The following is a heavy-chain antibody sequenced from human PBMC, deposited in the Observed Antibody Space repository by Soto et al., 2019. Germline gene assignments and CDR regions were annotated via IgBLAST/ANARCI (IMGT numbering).Heavy chain of an antibody. D-gene: IGHD2-21*02. V-gene: IGHV1-69*12. Sequence: QVQLVQSGAEVKKPGSSVKVSCKASGGTFSSYAISWVRQAPGQGLEWMGGIIPIFGTANYAQKFQGRVTITADESKRHAYMELSSLRSEDTAVYYCARDKEYCGGDCYSGFGYWGQGTLVTVSS. CDR1: GGTFSSYA. CDR2: IIPIFGTA. J-gene: IGHJ4*02. CDR3: ARDKEYCGGDCYSGFGY.